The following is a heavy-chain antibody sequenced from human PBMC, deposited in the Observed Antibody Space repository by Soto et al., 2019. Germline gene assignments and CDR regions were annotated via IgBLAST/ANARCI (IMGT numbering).Heavy chain of an antibody. D-gene: IGHD5-18*01. V-gene: IGHV3-30*18. CDR3: AKGLLLGSAMVGYFDY. Sequence: QVQLVESGGGVVQPGRSLRLSCAASGFTFSSYGMHWVRQAPGKGLEWVAVISYDGSNKYYADSVKGRFTISRDNSKNTLYLQMNSLRAEDTAVYYCAKGLLLGSAMVGYFDYWGQGTLVTVSS. CDR1: GFTFSSYG. CDR2: ISYDGSNK. J-gene: IGHJ4*02.